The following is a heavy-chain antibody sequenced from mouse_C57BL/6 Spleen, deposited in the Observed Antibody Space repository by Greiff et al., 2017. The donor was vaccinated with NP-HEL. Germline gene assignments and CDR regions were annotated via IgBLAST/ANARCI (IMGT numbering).Heavy chain of an antibody. D-gene: IGHD2-3*01. CDR3: ARDGFYWYFDV. V-gene: IGHV1-55*01. J-gene: IGHJ1*03. Sequence: QVQLQQPGPELVKPGASVKMSCKASGYTFTSYWITWVKQRPGKGLEWIGVIYPGSGSTNYNEKFKSKATLTVDASSSTAYMQLRSLTSEDCAVYYCARDGFYWYFDVWGTGTTVTVSS. CDR2: IYPGSGST. CDR1: GYTFTSYW.